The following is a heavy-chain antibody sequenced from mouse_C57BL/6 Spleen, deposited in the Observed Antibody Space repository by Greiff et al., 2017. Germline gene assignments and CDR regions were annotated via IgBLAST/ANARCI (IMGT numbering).Heavy chain of an antibody. Sequence: DVQLQESGGGLVKPGGSLKLSCAASGFTFSDYGMHWVRQAPEKGLEWVAYISSGSSTIYYADTVKGRFTISRDNAKNTLFLQMTSLRSEDTAMYYCARTRGDYWYFDVWGTGTTVTVSS. V-gene: IGHV5-17*01. J-gene: IGHJ1*03. CDR2: ISSGSSTI. CDR3: ARTRGDYWYFDV. CDR1: GFTFSDYG.